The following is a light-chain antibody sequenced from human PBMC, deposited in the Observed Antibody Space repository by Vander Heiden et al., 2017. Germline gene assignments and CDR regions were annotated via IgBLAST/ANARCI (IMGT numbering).Light chain of an antibody. CDR3: QQYDNLPLIFT. CDR2: DAS. Sequence: DIQMTQSPSSLSASVGDRVTITCQASQDISNYLNWYQQKPGKAPKLLIYDASNLETGVPSRFSGSGSGTDFTFTISSLQPEDIATYYCQQYDNLPLIFTFGPGTKVXIK. CDR1: QDISNY. V-gene: IGKV1-33*01. J-gene: IGKJ3*01.